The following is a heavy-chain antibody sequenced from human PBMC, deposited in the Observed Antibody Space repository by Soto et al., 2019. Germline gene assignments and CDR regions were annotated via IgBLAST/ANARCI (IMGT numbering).Heavy chain of an antibody. Sequence: QVQLVQSGAEVKKPGSSVKVSCKASGGTFSSYTISWVRQAPGQGLEWMGRIIPILGIANYAQKFQGRVTITADKSTSTAYMELSSLRSEDTAVYCCARDDYGDHEDAFDIWGQGTMVTVSS. CDR1: GGTFSSYT. J-gene: IGHJ3*02. D-gene: IGHD4-17*01. V-gene: IGHV1-69*08. CDR2: IIPILGIA. CDR3: ARDDYGDHEDAFDI.